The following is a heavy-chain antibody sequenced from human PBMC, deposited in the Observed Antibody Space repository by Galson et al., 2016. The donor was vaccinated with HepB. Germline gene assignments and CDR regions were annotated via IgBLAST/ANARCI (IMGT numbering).Heavy chain of an antibody. CDR1: GGPFSGYY. J-gene: IGHJ6*02. D-gene: IGHD3-3*01. V-gene: IGHV4-34*01. Sequence: SETLSLTCAVYGGPFSGYYWNWIRQPPGKGLEWIGEINQGGSTNYNPSLQSRFAISGDTSRNQFSLKLSSVTAADTAVYYCARGSSFYYDFWSGCGDNMDVWGQGITVIVSS. CDR2: INQGGST. CDR3: ARGSSFYYDFWSGCGDNMDV.